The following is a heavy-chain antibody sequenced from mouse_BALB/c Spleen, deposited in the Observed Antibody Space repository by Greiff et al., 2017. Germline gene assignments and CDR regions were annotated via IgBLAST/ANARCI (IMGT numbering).Heavy chain of an antibody. Sequence: EVKVVESGGGLVQPGGSLKLSCAASGFTFSSYTMSWVRQTPEKRLEWVAYISNGGGSTYSPDTVKDRFTISRDNAKNTQYLQVSSLKSEDTAIYYCARERDHGEDYYDYWGQGTTLTVAS. CDR2: ISNGGGST. CDR1: GFTFSSYT. D-gene: IGHD2-13*01. V-gene: IGHV5-12-2*01. CDR3: ARERDHGEDYYDY. J-gene: IGHJ2*01.